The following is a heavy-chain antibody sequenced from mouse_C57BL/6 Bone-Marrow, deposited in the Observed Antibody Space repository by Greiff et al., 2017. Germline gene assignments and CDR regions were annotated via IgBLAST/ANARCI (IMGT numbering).Heavy chain of an antibody. CDR3: ASYGSPYYFDY. V-gene: IGHV1-81*01. CDR2: IYPRSGNT. Sequence: QVQLKQSGAELARPGASVKLSCKASGYTFTSYGISWVKQRTGQGLEWIGEIYPRSGNTYYNEKFKGKATLTADKSSSTAYMELRSLTSEDSAVYFCASYGSPYYFDYWGQGTTLTVSS. D-gene: IGHD1-1*01. CDR1: GYTFTSYG. J-gene: IGHJ2*01.